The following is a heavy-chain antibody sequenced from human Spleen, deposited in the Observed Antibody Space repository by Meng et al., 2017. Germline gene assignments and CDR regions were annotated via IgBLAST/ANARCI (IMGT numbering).Heavy chain of an antibody. V-gene: IGHV4-39*01. D-gene: IGHD6-19*01. J-gene: IGHJ5*02. CDR3: VRSSGWVRTGFDP. CDR2: IGHSGTT. Sequence: QVQLQQSGPGLVKPSEALSLTCAVYGGSVSTSGYYWGWIRQPPGKGLEWIGSIGHSGTTYYTPSLRRRVTVSIDTSKNQFSLEVTSVTAADTAVYYCVRSSGWVRTGFDPWGQGTLVTVSS. CDR1: GGSVSTSGYY.